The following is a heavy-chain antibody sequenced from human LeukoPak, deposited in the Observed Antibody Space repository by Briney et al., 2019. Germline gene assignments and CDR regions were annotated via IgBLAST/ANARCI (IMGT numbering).Heavy chain of an antibody. Sequence: SETLSLTYTVSGGSISSYYWSWIRQPPGKGLEWIGYIYYSGSTNYNPSLKSRVTISVDTSKNQFSLKLSSVTAADTAVYYCATLYNWNDIDYWGQGTLVTVSS. V-gene: IGHV4-59*08. D-gene: IGHD1-20*01. CDR1: GGSISSYY. J-gene: IGHJ4*02. CDR2: IYYSGST. CDR3: ATLYNWNDIDY.